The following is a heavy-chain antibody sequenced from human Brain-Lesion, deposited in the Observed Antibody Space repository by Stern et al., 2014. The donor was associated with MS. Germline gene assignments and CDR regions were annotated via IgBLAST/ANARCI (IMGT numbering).Heavy chain of an antibody. D-gene: IGHD2-2*01. Sequence: QLQLQESGPGLVKPSQTLSLSCTVSGGSISSGGYYWSWIRQPAGKGLEWIGRIFNSGGTSYNPSLKSRVTISIDTSKNQFSLRLNSMTAADTAVYYCARGRVVPGFQYYATDVWGQGTTVIVSS. V-gene: IGHV4-61*02. CDR1: GGSISSGGYY. J-gene: IGHJ6*02. CDR3: ARGRVVPGFQYYATDV. CDR2: IFNSGGT.